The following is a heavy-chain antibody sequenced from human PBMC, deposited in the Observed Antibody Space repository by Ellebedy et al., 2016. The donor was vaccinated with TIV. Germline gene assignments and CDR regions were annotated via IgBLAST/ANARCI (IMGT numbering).Heavy chain of an antibody. CDR2: IYYSGST. J-gene: IGHJ5*02. Sequence: GSLRLSCTVSGGSISSYYWSWIRQPPGKGLEWIGYIYYSGSTNYNPSLKSRVTISIDTSKNQFSLKLSSVTAADTALYYCARDSTSVRFDPWGQGTLVTVSS. CDR1: GGSISSYY. D-gene: IGHD2-2*01. V-gene: IGHV4-59*12. CDR3: ARDSTSVRFDP.